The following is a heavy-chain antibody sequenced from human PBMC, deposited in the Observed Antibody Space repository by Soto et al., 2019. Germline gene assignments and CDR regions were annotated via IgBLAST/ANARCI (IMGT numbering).Heavy chain of an antibody. CDR3: ARVPISRIAARGSFFDY. J-gene: IGHJ4*02. V-gene: IGHV3-30-3*01. CDR1: GFTFSSYA. D-gene: IGHD6-6*01. Sequence: GGSLRLSCAAPGFTFSSYAMHWVRQAPGKGLEWVAVISYDGSNKYYADSVKGRFTISRDNSKNTLYLQMNSLRAEDTAVYYCARVPISRIAARGSFFDYWGQGTLVTVSS. CDR2: ISYDGSNK.